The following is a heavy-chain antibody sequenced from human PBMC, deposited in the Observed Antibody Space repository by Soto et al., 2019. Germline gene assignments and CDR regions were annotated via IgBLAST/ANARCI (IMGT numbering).Heavy chain of an antibody. CDR3: ARPRIQLWRGVAFDI. V-gene: IGHV4-59*01. CDR2: IYYSGST. Sequence: KTSETLSLTCTVSGGSISSYYWSWIRQPPGKGLEWIGYIYYSGSTNYNPSLKSRVTISVDTSKNQFSLKLSSVTAADTAVYYCARPRIQLWRGVAFDIWGQGTMVTVSS. CDR1: GGSISSYY. D-gene: IGHD5-18*01. J-gene: IGHJ3*02.